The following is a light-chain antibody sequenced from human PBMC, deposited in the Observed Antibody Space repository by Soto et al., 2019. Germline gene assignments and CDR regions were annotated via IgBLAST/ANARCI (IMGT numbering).Light chain of an antibody. CDR3: CTYAGTYV. CDR2: EVS. CDR1: SSDVGSYNL. V-gene: IGLV2-23*02. J-gene: IGLJ1*01. Sequence: QSALTQPASGAGSPGQSITISCTGTSSDVGSYNLFSCYQHHPGKAPKLMIFEVSKRPSGVSNRFSGSKSGNTASLTISGLQAEDEAEYSCCTYAGTYVFGTGTKVTVL.